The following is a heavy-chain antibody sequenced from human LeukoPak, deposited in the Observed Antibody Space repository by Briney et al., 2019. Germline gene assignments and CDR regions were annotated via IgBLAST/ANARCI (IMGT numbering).Heavy chain of an antibody. V-gene: IGHV3-30*03. CDR3: ARVVLQLWLWGGFDY. CDR2: ISYDGSNK. CDR1: GFTFSSYG. J-gene: IGHJ4*02. D-gene: IGHD5-18*01. Sequence: GSLRLSCAASGFTFSSYGMHWVRQAPGKGLEWVAVISYDGSNKYYADSVKGRFTISRDNSKNTLYLQMNSLRAEDTAVYYCARVVLQLWLWGGFDYWGQGTLVSVSS.